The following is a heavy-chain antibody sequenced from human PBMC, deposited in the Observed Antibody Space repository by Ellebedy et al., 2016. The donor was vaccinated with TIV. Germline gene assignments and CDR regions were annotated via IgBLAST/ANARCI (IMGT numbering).Heavy chain of an antibody. J-gene: IGHJ5*02. V-gene: IGHV3-7*01. CDR1: GFSFSSYW. D-gene: IGHD4-17*01. CDR2: LRQDGNEK. Sequence: GESLKISCTASGFSFSSYWMTWVRQAPGKGLEWVANLRQDGNEKYYLDSVKGRFTISRDNAKMPLYLQMNDLRAEDTAVYYCARRASYGDYAVQVNSFLDPWGQGTLVIVSS. CDR3: ARRASYGDYAVQVNSFLDP.